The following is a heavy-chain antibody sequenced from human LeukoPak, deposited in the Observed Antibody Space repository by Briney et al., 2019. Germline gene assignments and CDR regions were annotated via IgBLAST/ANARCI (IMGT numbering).Heavy chain of an antibody. CDR2: IYYTRST. D-gene: IGHD3-22*01. CDR1: GGSISSSSYY. CDR3: ARGVTMIVVVIHDWYFDL. J-gene: IGHJ2*01. Sequence: ASETLSLTCTVSGGSISSSSYYWGWIRQPPGKGLEWIGSIYYTRSTYYNPSLKSRVTISVDTSKNQFSLKLTSVTAADTAVYYCARGVTMIVVVIHDWYFDLWGRGTLVTVTS. V-gene: IGHV4-39*01.